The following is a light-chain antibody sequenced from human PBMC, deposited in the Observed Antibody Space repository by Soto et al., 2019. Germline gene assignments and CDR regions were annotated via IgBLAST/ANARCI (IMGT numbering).Light chain of an antibody. CDR2: WAS. CDR1: QSVLYSSNNENY. V-gene: IGKV4-1*01. Sequence: DIVMTQSPDSLAVSLGERATINCKSSQSVLYSSNNENYLAWYQQKPGQPPKLLIYWASTRESGVPDRFSGSGSGTDFTLTISSLQAEDVAVYYCQQYYSTPYTFGQGTQLEI. CDR3: QQYYSTPYT. J-gene: IGKJ2*01.